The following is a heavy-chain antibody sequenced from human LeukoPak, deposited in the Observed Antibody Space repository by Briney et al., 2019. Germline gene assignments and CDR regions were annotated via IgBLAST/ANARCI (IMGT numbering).Heavy chain of an antibody. CDR1: GGSISSYY. J-gene: IGHJ3*02. CDR3: ASSDYYDSSGLRTFDI. D-gene: IGHD3-22*01. CDR2: IYYSGST. Sequence: PSETLSLTCTVSGGSISSYYWSWIRQPPGKGLEWIGYIYYSGSTNYNPSLKSRVTISVDTSKNQFSLKLSSVTAADTAVYYCASSDYYDSSGLRTFDIWGQGTMVTVSS. V-gene: IGHV4-59*08.